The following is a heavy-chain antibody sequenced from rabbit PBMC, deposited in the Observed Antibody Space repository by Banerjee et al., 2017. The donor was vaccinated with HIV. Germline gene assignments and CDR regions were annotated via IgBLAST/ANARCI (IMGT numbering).Heavy chain of an antibody. CDR3: AREGASSSGYYL. Sequence: QEQLEESGGDLVKPGASLTLTCTASGFSFSISYYMCWVRQAPGKGLEWIACIDTSSGNTYYASWAKGRFTISKTSSTTVTLQMTSLTVADTATDFCAREGASSSGYYLWGPGTLVTVS. CDR2: IDTSSGNT. CDR1: GFSFSISYY. D-gene: IGHD1-1*01. J-gene: IGHJ4*01. V-gene: IGHV1S45*01.